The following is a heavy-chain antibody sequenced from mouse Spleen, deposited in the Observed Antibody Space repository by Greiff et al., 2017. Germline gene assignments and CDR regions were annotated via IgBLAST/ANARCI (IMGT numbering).Heavy chain of an antibody. CDR2: IDPSDSYT. V-gene: IGHV1-50*01. CDR1: GYTFTSYW. CDR3: ARWGFYNGLYYYAMDY. D-gene: IGHD2-1*01. J-gene: IGHJ4*01. Sequence: VQLQQPGAELVKPGASVKLSCKASGYTFTSYWMQWVKQRPGQGLEWIGEIDPSDSYTNYNQKFKGKATLTVDTSSSTAYMQLSSLTSEDSAVYYCARWGFYNGLYYYAMDYWGQGTSVTVSS.